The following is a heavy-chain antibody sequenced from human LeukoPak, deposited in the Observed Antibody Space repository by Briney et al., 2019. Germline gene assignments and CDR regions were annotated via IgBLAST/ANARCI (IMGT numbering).Heavy chain of an antibody. CDR1: GYTFTGYY. J-gene: IGHJ6*02. CDR2: IIPILGMA. CDR3: ASIREKHTYYYYYGMDV. V-gene: IGHV1-69*02. Sequence: SVKVSCKASGYTFTGYYMHWVRQAPGQGLEWMGRIIPILGMANYAQKFQGRVTITADKSTSTAYMELSSLRSEDTAVYYCASIREKHTYYYYYGMDVWGQGTTVTVSS.